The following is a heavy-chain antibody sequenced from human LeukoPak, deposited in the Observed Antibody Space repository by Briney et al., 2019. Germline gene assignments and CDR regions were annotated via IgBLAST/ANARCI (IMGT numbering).Heavy chain of an antibody. V-gene: IGHV4-39*07. CDR3: ARGSIRWFGELFFDY. CDR1: GGSISSSSYY. Sequence: SETLSLTCTVSGGSISSSSYYWGWIRQPPGKGLEWIGSIYYSGSTYYNPSLKSRVTISVDTSKNQFSLKLSSVTAADTAVYYCARGSIRWFGELFFDYWGQGTLVTVSS. J-gene: IGHJ4*02. D-gene: IGHD3-10*01. CDR2: IYYSGST.